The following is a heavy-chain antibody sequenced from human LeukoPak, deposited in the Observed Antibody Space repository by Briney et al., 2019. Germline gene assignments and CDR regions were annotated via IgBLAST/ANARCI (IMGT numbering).Heavy chain of an antibody. V-gene: IGHV3-13*01. J-gene: IGHJ3*02. Sequence: GGSLRLSCAASGFTFSSYDMHWVRQATGKGLEWVSAIGTAGDTYYPGSVKGRFTISRENAKNSLYLQMNSLRAGDTAVYYCARGHFYGSTHAFDIWGQGIMVTVSS. D-gene: IGHD3-10*01. CDR1: GFTFSSYD. CDR2: IGTAGDT. CDR3: ARGHFYGSTHAFDI.